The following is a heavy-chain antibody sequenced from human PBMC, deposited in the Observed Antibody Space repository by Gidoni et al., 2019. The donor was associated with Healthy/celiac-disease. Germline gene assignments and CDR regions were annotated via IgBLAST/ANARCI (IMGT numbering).Heavy chain of an antibody. V-gene: IGHV4-4*07. CDR2: IYTSVST. CDR3: ARDTLAAAGTMGWFDP. Sequence: QVQLQESGPGLVKPSETLSLTCTVTGGSISSYYWSWIRQPAGKGLEWIGRIYTSVSTNYNPSLKSRVTMSVDTSKYQFSLKLSSVTAADTAVYYCARDTLAAAGTMGWFDPWGQGTLVTVSS. CDR1: GGSISSYY. D-gene: IGHD6-13*01. J-gene: IGHJ5*02.